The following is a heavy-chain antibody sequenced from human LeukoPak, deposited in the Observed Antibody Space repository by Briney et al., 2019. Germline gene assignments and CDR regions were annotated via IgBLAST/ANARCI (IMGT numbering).Heavy chain of an antibody. CDR1: GFTFSSYT. Sequence: GGSLRLSCAASGFTFSSYTMNWVRQAPGKGLEWVSSIDNTYNLIDYADSLKGRFTISRDNAKNSLYLQMNSLRAEDTAVYYCASMLAWGPDYWGQGTLVTVSS. CDR3: ASMLAWGPDY. CDR2: IDNTYNLI. D-gene: IGHD2-8*01. V-gene: IGHV3-21*01. J-gene: IGHJ4*02.